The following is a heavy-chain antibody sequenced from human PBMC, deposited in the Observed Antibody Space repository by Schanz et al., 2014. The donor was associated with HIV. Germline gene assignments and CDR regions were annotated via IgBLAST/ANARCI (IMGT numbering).Heavy chain of an antibody. CDR3: ARTSRIVIPDRDPRLSYLYGMDV. Sequence: QAQLVESGGGVVQPGRSLRLSCAASGFTFSSYGMHWVRQAPGKGLEWVAVLWHDGTNKYYVDSVKDRFTISRDNSKNTLYLQMNGLRADDTAVYYCARTSRIVIPDRDPRLSYLYGMDVWGQGTTVTVSS. V-gene: IGHV3-33*01. CDR1: GFTFSSYG. D-gene: IGHD1-26*01. J-gene: IGHJ6*02. CDR2: LWHDGTNK.